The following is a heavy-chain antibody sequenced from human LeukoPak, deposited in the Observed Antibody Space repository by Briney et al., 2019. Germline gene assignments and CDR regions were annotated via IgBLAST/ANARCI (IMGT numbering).Heavy chain of an antibody. V-gene: IGHV3-15*07. CDR1: GFTFSNAW. J-gene: IGHJ4*02. Sequence: PGGSLRLSCAASGFTFSNAWMNWVRQAPGKGLEWVGRIKSKTDGGTTDYAAPVKGRFTISRDDSKNTLYLQMNSLKTEDTAVYYCTTDIVVVPAAISVWNVSDYWGQGTLVTVSS. D-gene: IGHD2-2*01. CDR2: IKSKTDGGTT. CDR3: TTDIVVVPAAISVWNVSDY.